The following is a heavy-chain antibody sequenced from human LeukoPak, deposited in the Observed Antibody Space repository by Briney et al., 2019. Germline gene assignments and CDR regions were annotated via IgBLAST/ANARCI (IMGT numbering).Heavy chain of an antibody. CDR1: GFTSSSYG. CDR3: AKDGITMIVVVIPPYYFDY. V-gene: IGHV3-30*02. J-gene: IGHJ4*02. CDR2: IRYDGSNK. Sequence: AGGSLRLSCAASGFTSSSYGMHWVRQAPGKGLEWVAFIRYDGSNKYYADSVKGRFTISRDNSKNTLYLQMNSLRAEDTAVYYCAKDGITMIVVVIPPYYFDYWGQGTLVTVSS. D-gene: IGHD3-22*01.